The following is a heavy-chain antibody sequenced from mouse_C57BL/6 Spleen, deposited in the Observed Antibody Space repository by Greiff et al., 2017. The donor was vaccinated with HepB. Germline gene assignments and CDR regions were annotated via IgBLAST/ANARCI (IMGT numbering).Heavy chain of an antibody. J-gene: IGHJ3*01. CDR2: IWGVGST. CDR3: ASGEFAY. Sequence: VKLVESGPGLVAPSQSLSITCTVSGFSLTSYGVDWVRQSPGKGLEWLGVIWGVGSTNYNSALKSILNISKDNSKSQVLLKMNSLQTDDTAMYYCASGEFAYWGQGTLVTVSA. CDR1: GFSLTSYG. V-gene: IGHV2-6*01.